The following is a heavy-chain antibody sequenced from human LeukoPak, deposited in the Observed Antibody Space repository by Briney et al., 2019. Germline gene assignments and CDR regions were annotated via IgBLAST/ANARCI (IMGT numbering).Heavy chain of an antibody. CDR2: IYYSGGT. V-gene: IGHV4-59*01. Sequence: KASETLSLTCTVSGASISSYYWSWIRQPPRKGLEWIGYIYYSGGTKYNPSLKSRVTISVDTSKNQFSLKLSSVTAADTAVYYCARQEVIDAIGGYHYAMDVWGQGTTVTVSS. CDR1: GASISSYY. J-gene: IGHJ6*02. CDR3: ARQEVIDAIGGYHYAMDV. D-gene: IGHD2-15*01.